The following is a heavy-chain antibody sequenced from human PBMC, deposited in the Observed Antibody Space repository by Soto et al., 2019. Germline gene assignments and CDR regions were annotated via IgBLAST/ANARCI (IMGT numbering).Heavy chain of an antibody. V-gene: IGHV3-23*01. CDR1: GFTFSSYA. J-gene: IGHJ4*02. D-gene: IGHD1-26*01. Sequence: VQLLESGGGLVQPGGSLRLSFAASGFTFSSYAMSWVRQAPVKGLEWVSAISGSGGSTYYADSVKGRFTISRDNSKITLYLQMNSLRAEDTAVYYCARRGSGSYYDYWGQGSLVTVSS. CDR3: ARRGSGSYYDY. CDR2: ISGSGGST.